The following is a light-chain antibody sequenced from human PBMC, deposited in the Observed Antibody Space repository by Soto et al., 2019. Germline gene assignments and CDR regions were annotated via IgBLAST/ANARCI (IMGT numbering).Light chain of an antibody. CDR3: PQSYSTPYT. CDR2: AAS. CDR1: QSSSSY. Sequence: DIQMTQSPSSLSASVGDRVTITCRASQSSSSYLNWYQQKPGKAPKLLIYAASSLQSGVPSRFSGSGSGTDFTITISSLQPEDFATYFCPQSYSTPYTFGQGIKLEIK. V-gene: IGKV1-39*01. J-gene: IGKJ2*01.